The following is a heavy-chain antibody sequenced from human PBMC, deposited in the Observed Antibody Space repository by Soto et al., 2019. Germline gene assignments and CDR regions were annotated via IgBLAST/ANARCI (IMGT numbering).Heavy chain of an antibody. V-gene: IGHV1-69*13. CDR2: IIPIFGTA. CDR1: GGTFSSYA. D-gene: IGHD2-2*01. J-gene: IGHJ6*02. Sequence: SVKVSCKASGGTFSSYAISWVRQAPGQGLEWMGGIIPIFGTANYAQKFQGRVTITADESTSTAYMELSSLRSEDTAVYYCARDYCSSTSCYDYYYYGMDVWGQGTTVTVSS. CDR3: ARDYCSSTSCYDYYYYGMDV.